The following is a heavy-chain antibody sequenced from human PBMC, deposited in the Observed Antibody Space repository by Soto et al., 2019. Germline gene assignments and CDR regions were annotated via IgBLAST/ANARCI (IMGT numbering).Heavy chain of an antibody. CDR2: ISAYNGNT. J-gene: IGHJ6*03. D-gene: IGHD2-2*01. CDR1: GYTFTSYG. CDR3: ARDEGIVVVPDYYYYYYMDV. Sequence: QVQLVQSGAEVKKPGASVKVSCKASGYTFTSYGISWVRQDPGQGLEWMGWISAYNGNTNYAQKLQGRVTMTTDTSTSTAYMELRSLRSDDTAVYYCARDEGIVVVPDYYYYYYMDVWGKGTTVTVSS. V-gene: IGHV1-18*01.